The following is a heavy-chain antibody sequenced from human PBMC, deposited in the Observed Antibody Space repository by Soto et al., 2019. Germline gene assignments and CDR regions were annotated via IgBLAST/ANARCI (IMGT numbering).Heavy chain of an antibody. Sequence: QVQLVQSGAEVKKPGSSVKVSCKASGDTVSNFAIIWVRQAPGQGLEWMGGIIPTFGTTDYAQSFQGRVSITADKSTHTAYMELYSLRSEDTAIYFCARVDTSLFEGGEWFDPWGQGTLITVSS. J-gene: IGHJ5*02. CDR3: ARVDTSLFEGGEWFDP. CDR1: GDTVSNFA. D-gene: IGHD5-18*01. V-gene: IGHV1-69*06. CDR2: IIPTFGTT.